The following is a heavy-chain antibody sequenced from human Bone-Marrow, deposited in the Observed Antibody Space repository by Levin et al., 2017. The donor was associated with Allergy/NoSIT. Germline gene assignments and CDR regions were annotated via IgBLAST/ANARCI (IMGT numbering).Heavy chain of an antibody. CDR3: ARIGAVGGWSWDYHGMDV. CDR1: GFSISDYN. Sequence: GGSLRLSCVASGFSISDYNMNWVRQAPGKGLEWISYINSGSTTIYHADSVKGRFSISRDNFKKSLYLQMNTLRVDDTAVYYCARIGAVGGWSWDYHGMDVWGQGTTVTVS. V-gene: IGHV3-48*01. CDR2: INSGSTTI. D-gene: IGHD6-19*01. J-gene: IGHJ6*02.